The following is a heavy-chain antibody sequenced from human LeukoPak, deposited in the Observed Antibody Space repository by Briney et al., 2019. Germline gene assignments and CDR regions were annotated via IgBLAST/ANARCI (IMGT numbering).Heavy chain of an antibody. CDR1: GFTFSSYG. V-gene: IGHV3-30*18. J-gene: IGHJ4*02. CDR3: AKSSGYYDSSGPDY. D-gene: IGHD3-22*01. Sequence: GGSLRLSCAASGFTFSSYGMYWVRQAPGKGLEWVAVISYDGSNKYYADSVKGRFTISRDNSKNTLYLQMNSLRAEDTAVYYCAKSSGYYDSSGPDYWGQGTLVTVSS. CDR2: ISYDGSNK.